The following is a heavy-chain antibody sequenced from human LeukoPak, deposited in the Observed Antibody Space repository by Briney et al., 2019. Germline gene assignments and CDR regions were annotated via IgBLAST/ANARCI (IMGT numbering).Heavy chain of an antibody. CDR3: ANFPIVVVPKAVDY. CDR1: GGSFSGYY. J-gene: IGHJ4*02. V-gene: IGHV4-34*01. D-gene: IGHD3-22*01. CDR2: INHSGST. Sequence: PSETLSLTCAVYGGSFSGYYWSWIRQPPGKGLEWIGEINHSGSTNYNPSLKSRVTISVDTPKNQFSLKLSSVTAADTAVYYCANFPIVVVPKAVDYWGQGTLVTVSS.